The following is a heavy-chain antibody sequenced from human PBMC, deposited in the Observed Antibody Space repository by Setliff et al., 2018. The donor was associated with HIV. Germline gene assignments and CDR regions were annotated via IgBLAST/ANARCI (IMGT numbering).Heavy chain of an antibody. J-gene: IGHJ4*02. D-gene: IGHD2-2*01. CDR3: ARVPNCSSTSCYLYFDY. CDR2: VDPEDGET. V-gene: IGHV1-69-2*01. Sequence: ASVKVSCKASGYTFTDYYMHWVQQAPGKGLEWVGRVDPEDGETIYAEKFQGRVTITADTSTDTAYMELSSLRSEDTAVYYCARVPNCSSTSCYLYFDYWGQGALVTVSS. CDR1: GYTFTDYY.